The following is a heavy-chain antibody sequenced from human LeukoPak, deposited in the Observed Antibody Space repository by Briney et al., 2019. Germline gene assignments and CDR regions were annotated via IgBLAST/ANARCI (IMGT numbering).Heavy chain of an antibody. CDR1: GFTFSSYA. CDR3: AKVGDYYYYGMDV. J-gene: IGHJ6*02. D-gene: IGHD2-15*01. CDR2: ISYDGSNK. V-gene: IGHV3-30-3*01. Sequence: GGSPRLSCAASGFTFSSYAMHWVRQAPGKGLEWVAVISYDGSNKYYADSVKGRFTISRDNSKNTLYLQMNSLRAEDTAVYYCAKVGDYYYYGMDVWGQGTTVTVSS.